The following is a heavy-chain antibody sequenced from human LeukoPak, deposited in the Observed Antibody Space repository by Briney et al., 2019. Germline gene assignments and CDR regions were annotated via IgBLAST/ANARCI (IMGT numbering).Heavy chain of an antibody. V-gene: IGHV3-74*01. CDR2: INSYGNTT. D-gene: IGHD5-24*01. J-gene: IGHJ4*02. Sequence: GGSLRLSCAASGFTFSSFWMHWVRQAPGKGLVWVSRINSYGNTTHYADSVKGRFTISRDNAKNTLDLQMNSLRAEDTAVYYCAPDPILDYWGQGTLVTVSS. CDR1: GFTFSSFW. CDR3: APDPILDY.